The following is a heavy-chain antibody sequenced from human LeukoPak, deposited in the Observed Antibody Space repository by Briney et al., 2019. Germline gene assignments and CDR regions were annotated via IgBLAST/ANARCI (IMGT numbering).Heavy chain of an antibody. CDR3: ARLLVYNSGGEAFDY. V-gene: IGHV3-7*01. Sequence: GGSLRLSCAASGFTFSRYWMSGVRQAPGKGLEWVANIKQDGSEKYYVDSVKGRFTISRDNAKNSLYLQMSSLRAEDTAVYYCARLLVYNSGGEAFDYWGQGTLVTVSS. D-gene: IGHD3-10*01. CDR2: IKQDGSEK. CDR1: GFTFSRYW. J-gene: IGHJ4*02.